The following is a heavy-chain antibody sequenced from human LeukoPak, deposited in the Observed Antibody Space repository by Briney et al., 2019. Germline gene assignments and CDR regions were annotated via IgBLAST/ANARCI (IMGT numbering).Heavy chain of an antibody. D-gene: IGHD2-8*01. CDR3: ARSITKSDC. V-gene: IGHV3-7*04. Sequence: GGSPRLSCAASGFTFSSYWMTWVRQAPGKGLEWVANIKQDGGEKYYVDSVKGRFTISRDNAKDSLYLQMNSLRAEDTAVYYCARSITKSDCWGQGTLVTVSS. J-gene: IGHJ4*02. CDR2: IKQDGGEK. CDR1: GFTFSSYW.